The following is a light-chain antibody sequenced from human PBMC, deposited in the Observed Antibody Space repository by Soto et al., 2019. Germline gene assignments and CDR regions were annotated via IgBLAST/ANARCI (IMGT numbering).Light chain of an antibody. J-gene: IGLJ2*01. V-gene: IGLV1-40*01. CDR1: SSNIGTGYD. CDR2: GNN. Sequence: QSVLTQPPSVSGAPGQTVTISCTGSSSNIGTGYDVHWYQQLPVTAPKLLIYGNNHRPSGVPDRFSASKSGTSASLAITGLQDEDEADYYCQSYDNTLTSSEVVFGGGTKLTVL. CDR3: QSYDNTLTSSEVV.